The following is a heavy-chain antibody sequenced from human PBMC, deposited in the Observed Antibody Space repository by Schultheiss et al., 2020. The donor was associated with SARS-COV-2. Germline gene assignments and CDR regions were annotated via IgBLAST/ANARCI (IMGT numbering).Heavy chain of an antibody. Sequence: GGSLRLSCAASGFTFSDYYMSWIRQAPGKGLVWVARITEDGTITAYAGSVRGRFTISRDNAKNTLFLQMDSLRAEDTAVYYCASALGGPYYFDYWGQGTLVTVSS. D-gene: IGHD2-15*01. J-gene: IGHJ4*02. CDR2: ITEDGTIT. CDR3: ASALGGPYYFDY. CDR1: GFTFSDYY. V-gene: IGHV3-74*03.